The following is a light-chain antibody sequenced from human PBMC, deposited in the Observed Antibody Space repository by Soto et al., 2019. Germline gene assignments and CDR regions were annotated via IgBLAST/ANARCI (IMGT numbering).Light chain of an antibody. Sequence: EMVLTQSPGTLSLSPGERATLSCRASQSVSSSYLAWYQQKPGQAPRLLIYGASSRATGIPDRFSGSGSGTDFTLTISRLEPEDFAVYYCQQYGSSRLTLGGGPKVHI. CDR2: GAS. CDR3: QQYGSSRLT. CDR1: QSVSSSY. J-gene: IGKJ4*01. V-gene: IGKV3-20*01.